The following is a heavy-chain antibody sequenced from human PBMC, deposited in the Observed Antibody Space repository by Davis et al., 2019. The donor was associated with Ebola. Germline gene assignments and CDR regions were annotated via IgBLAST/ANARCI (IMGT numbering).Heavy chain of an antibody. CDR2: INHSGST. V-gene: IGHV4-34*01. CDR3: ARGGRGYNWFDP. D-gene: IGHD1-14*01. J-gene: IGHJ5*02. CDR1: GGSFSSYY. Sequence: PSETLSLTCAVYGGSFSSYYWSWIRQPPGKGLEWIGEINHSGSTNYNPSLKSRVTISVDTSKNQFSLKLSSVTAADTAVYYCARGGRGYNWFDPWGQGTLVTVSS.